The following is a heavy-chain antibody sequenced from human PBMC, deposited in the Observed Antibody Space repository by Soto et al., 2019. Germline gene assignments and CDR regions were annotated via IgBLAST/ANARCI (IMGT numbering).Heavy chain of an antibody. Sequence: GGSLRLSCAASGFTFDDYTMHWVRQAPGKGLEWVSLISWDGGSTYYADSVKGRFTISRDNSKDSLYLQMNSLRTEDTASYYCAKNPSTAAEDYYGMDVWGQGTTVTVSS. V-gene: IGHV3-43*01. CDR3: AKNPSTAAEDYYGMDV. CDR2: ISWDGGST. CDR1: GFTFDDYT. J-gene: IGHJ6*02. D-gene: IGHD6-13*01.